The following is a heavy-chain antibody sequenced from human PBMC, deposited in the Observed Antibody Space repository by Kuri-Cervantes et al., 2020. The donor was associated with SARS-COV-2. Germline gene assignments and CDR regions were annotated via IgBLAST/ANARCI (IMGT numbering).Heavy chain of an antibody. CDR1: GGTFSSYA. CDR2: ITPIFGTA. Sequence: SVKVSCKASGGTFSSYAISWVRRAPGQGLEWMGGITPIFGTANYAQKFQGRVTITAEKSTSTTYMELSSLRSEGTAVYYCAREGGGAVAGTSGWFDPWGQGTLVTVSS. V-gene: IGHV1-69*06. J-gene: IGHJ5*02. CDR3: AREGGGAVAGTSGWFDP. D-gene: IGHD6-19*01.